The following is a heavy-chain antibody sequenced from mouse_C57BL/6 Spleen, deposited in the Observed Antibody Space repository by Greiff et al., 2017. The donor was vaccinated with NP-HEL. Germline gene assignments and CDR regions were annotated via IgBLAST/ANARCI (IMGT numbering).Heavy chain of an antibody. V-gene: IGHV14-2*01. CDR2: IDPEDGET. CDR1: GFNIKDYY. D-gene: IGHD1-1*01. CDR3: ARSGITTVVAHWYFDV. J-gene: IGHJ1*03. Sequence: EVKLVESGAELVKPGASVKLSCTASGFNIKDYYMHWVKQRTEQGLEWIGRIDPEDGETKYAPKFQGKATITADTSSNTAYLQLSSLTSEDTAVYYCARSGITTVVAHWYFDVWGTGTTVTVSS.